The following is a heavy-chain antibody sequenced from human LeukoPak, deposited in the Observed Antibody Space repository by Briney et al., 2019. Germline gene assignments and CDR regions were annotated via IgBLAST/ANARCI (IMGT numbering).Heavy chain of an antibody. D-gene: IGHD6-19*01. CDR1: GFTFSTHW. Sequence: GGSLRLSCAASGFTFSTHWMSWVRQAAGKGLEWVANINQEGNEKYYVDSVKDRFTLSRDNAKNSLYLQMNSMRAEDTAVYYCARDYPVAGRSAYDIWGQGTMVTVSS. CDR3: ARDYPVAGRSAYDI. CDR2: INQEGNEK. J-gene: IGHJ3*02. V-gene: IGHV3-7*01.